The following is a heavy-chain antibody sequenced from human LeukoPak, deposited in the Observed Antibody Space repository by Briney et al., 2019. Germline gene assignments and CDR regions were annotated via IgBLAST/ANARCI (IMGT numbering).Heavy chain of an antibody. CDR2: IRSKGYGGTT. J-gene: IGHJ4*02. CDR3: TRPHPSTMIVAD. V-gene: IGHV3-49*04. Sequence: GGSLRLSCTTSGFTFGDYTMNWVRQAPGKGLEWVGFIRSKGYGGTTEYAASVKGRFTISRDDSKSIAYLQMNSLKTEDTAVYFCTRPHPSTMIVADWGQGTLVTVSS. CDR1: GFTFGDYT. D-gene: IGHD3-22*01.